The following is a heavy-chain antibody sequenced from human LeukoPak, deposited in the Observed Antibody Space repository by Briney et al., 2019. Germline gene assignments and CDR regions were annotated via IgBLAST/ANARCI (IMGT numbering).Heavy chain of an antibody. CDR3: ARGFYCSDYGGYVNGEFDY. J-gene: IGHJ4*02. Sequence: GGSLRFSCAASGFTFSTYDMHWVRQAPGEGLEWVSGIGTSGDTHYPDSVKGRFTISRENAKNSLYLQMNSLRAGDTAVYYCARGFYCSDYGGYVNGEFDYWGQGTLVTVSS. V-gene: IGHV3-13*04. D-gene: IGHD4-17*01. CDR1: GFTFSTYD. CDR2: IGTSGDT.